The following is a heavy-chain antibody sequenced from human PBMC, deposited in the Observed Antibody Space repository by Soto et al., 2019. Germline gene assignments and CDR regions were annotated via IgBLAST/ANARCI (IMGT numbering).Heavy chain of an antibody. CDR3: ARAWGRVFDY. V-gene: IGHV4-59*01. Sequence: QVQLQESGPGLVKPSETLSLTCTVSGGSISSYYWSWIRQPPGKGLEWIGYIYYSGSTNYNPSHKSRVTLSVYTSKNQFSLKLISVKAADTAVYYCARAWGRVFDYWGQGTLVTVSS. J-gene: IGHJ4*02. CDR2: IYYSGST. CDR1: GGSISSYY. D-gene: IGHD3-16*01.